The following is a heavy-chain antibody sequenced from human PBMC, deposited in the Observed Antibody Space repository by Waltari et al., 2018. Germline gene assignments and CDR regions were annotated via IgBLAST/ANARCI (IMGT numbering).Heavy chain of an antibody. J-gene: IGHJ4*02. V-gene: IGHV1-69-2*01. D-gene: IGHD6-19*01. CDR1: GYTFTDYY. CDR3: ARVGSGWYGAGDY. Sequence: EVQLVQSGAEVKKPGATVKISCKASGYTFTDYYMHWVQQAPGKGLEWMGRVDPEDGETIYAQKLQGRVTMTTDTSPSTAYMELRSLRSDDTAVYYCARVGSGWYGAGDYWGQGTLVTVSS. CDR2: VDPEDGET.